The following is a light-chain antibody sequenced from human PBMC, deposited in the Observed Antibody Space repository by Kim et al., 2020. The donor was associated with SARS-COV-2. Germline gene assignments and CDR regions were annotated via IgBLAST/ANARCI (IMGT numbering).Light chain of an antibody. CDR2: VVT. J-gene: IGLJ2*01. V-gene: IGLV2-14*03. Sequence: QSALTQPASVSGSPGQSITISCTGTSSDVGGYNYVSWYQQHPGKAPQLMIYVVTNRPSGVSNRFSGSKSGSTASLTISGLQAEDEADYYCSSYTISGTVVFGGGTQLTVL. CDR3: SSYTISGTVV. CDR1: SSDVGGYNY.